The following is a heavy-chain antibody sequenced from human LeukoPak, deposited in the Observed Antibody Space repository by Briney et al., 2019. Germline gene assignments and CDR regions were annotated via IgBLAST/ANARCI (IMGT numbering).Heavy chain of an antibody. CDR3: ARGTDSSGYLGVFDY. CDR2: IPYDGRNK. J-gene: IGHJ4*02. D-gene: IGHD3-22*01. CDR1: GFTFSSYA. Sequence: GGSLRLSCVASGFTFSSYAMHWVRQAPGKGLEWVAVIPYDGRNKYYADSVKGRFTISRDNTRNTLYLQMNSLRAEDTAVYYCARGTDSSGYLGVFDYWGQGTLVTVSS. V-gene: IGHV3-30*04.